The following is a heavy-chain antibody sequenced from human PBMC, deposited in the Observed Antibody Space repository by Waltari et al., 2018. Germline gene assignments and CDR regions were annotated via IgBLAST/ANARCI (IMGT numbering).Heavy chain of an antibody. J-gene: IGHJ4*02. Sequence: QVQLQESGPGLVKPSQTLSLTSTVSVGSISSGSYSWRWIRPPAGQGLEWIGRIYTSGSTNYNPSLKSRVTISVDTSKNQFSLKLSSVTAADTAVYYCARDRDYYDSSGYDYWGQGTLVTVSS. CDR3: ARDRDYYDSSGYDY. CDR2: IYTSGST. CDR1: VGSISSGSYS. V-gene: IGHV4-61*02. D-gene: IGHD3-22*01.